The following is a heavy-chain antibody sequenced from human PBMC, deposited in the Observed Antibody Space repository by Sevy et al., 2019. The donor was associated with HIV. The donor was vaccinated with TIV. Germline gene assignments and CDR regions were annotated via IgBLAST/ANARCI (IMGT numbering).Heavy chain of an antibody. CDR1: GFTFSDYY. D-gene: IGHD1-20*01. J-gene: IGHJ6*03. V-gene: IGHV3-11*06. CDR3: ARVITGTPYYYYYMDV. Sequence: GGSLRLSCAASGFTFSDYYMSWIRQAPAKGLEWVSYVSSSSSYTNYADSVKGRFTISRDNAKNSLYLQMTSLRAEDTAVYYCARVITGTPYYYYYMDVWGKGTTVTVSS. CDR2: VSSSSSYT.